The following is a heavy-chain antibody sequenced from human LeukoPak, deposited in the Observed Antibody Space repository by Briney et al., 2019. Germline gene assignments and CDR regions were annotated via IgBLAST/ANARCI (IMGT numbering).Heavy chain of an antibody. CDR2: ISGSGGST. Sequence: PGRSLRLSCAASGFTFSSYGMHWVRQAPGKGLEWVSAISGSGGSTYYADSVKGRFTISRDNSKNTLYLQMNSLRAEDTAVYYCAKGGGITMIVVAYHYFDYWGQGTLVTVSS. CDR1: GFTFSSYG. D-gene: IGHD3-22*01. CDR3: AKGGGITMIVVAYHYFDY. V-gene: IGHV3-23*01. J-gene: IGHJ4*02.